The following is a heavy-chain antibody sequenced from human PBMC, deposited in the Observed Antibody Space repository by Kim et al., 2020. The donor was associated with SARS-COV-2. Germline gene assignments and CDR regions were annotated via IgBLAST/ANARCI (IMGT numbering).Heavy chain of an antibody. CDR3: ARDAEPYYDILTGSDY. CDR1: GFTFSSYA. Sequence: GGSLRLSCAASGFTFSSYAMHWVRQAPGKGLEWVAVISYDGSNKYYADSVKGRFTISRDNSKNTLYLQMNSLRAEDTAVYYCARDAEPYYDILTGSDYWGQGTLGTVSS. CDR2: ISYDGSNK. V-gene: IGHV3-30-3*01. D-gene: IGHD3-9*01. J-gene: IGHJ4*02.